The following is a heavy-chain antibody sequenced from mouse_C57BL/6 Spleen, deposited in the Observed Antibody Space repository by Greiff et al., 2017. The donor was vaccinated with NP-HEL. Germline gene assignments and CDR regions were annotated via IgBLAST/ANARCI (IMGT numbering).Heavy chain of an antibody. CDR3: ARNGHWGAY. CDR1: GYTFTSYW. D-gene: IGHD4-1*01. J-gene: IGHJ3*01. V-gene: IGHV1-69*01. CDR2: IDPSDSYT. Sequence: QVQLQQPGAELVMPGASVKLSCKASGYTFTSYWMHWVKQRPGQGLEWIGEIDPSDSYTNYNQKFKGKSTLTVDKSSSTAYMQLSSLTSEDSAVYYCARNGHWGAYWGQGTLVTVSA.